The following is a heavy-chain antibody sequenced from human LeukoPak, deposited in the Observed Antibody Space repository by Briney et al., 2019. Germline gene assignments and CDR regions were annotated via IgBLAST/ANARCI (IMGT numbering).Heavy chain of an antibody. CDR3: AKDMRSSSWTFFDY. D-gene: IGHD6-13*01. Sequence: GGSLRLSCAASGFTFDDYAMHWVRQAPGEGLEWVSGISWNSGSIGYADSVKGRFTISRDNAKNSLYLQMNSLRAEDTALYYCAKDMRSSSWTFFDYWGQGTLVTVSS. V-gene: IGHV3-9*01. CDR2: ISWNSGSI. J-gene: IGHJ4*02. CDR1: GFTFDDYA.